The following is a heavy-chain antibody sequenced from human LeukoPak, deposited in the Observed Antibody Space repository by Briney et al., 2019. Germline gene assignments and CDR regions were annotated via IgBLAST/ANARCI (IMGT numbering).Heavy chain of an antibody. V-gene: IGHV3-48*04. CDR2: ISSSSSTI. Sequence: GGSLRLSCAASGFTFSSYSMNWVRQAPGKGLEWVSYISSSSSTIYYADSVKGRFTISRDNAKNSLYLQMNSLRAEDTAVYYCAKGWQLVDYWGQGTLVTVSS. D-gene: IGHD1-26*01. J-gene: IGHJ4*02. CDR1: GFTFSSYS. CDR3: AKGWQLVDY.